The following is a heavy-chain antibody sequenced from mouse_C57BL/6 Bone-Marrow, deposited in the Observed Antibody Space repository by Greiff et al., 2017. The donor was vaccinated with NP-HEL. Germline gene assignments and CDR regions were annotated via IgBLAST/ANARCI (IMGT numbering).Heavy chain of an antibody. V-gene: IGHV1-5*01. CDR2: IYPGNSDT. D-gene: IGHD2-4*01. J-gene: IGHJ1*03. CDR1: GYTFTSYW. CDR3: TNYDYDGDWYFDV. Sequence: EVQLQQSGTVLARPGASVKMSCKTSGYTFTSYWMHWVKQRPGQGLEWIGAIYPGNSDTSYNQKFKGKAKLTAVTSASTAYMELSSLTNEDSAVYYCTNYDYDGDWYFDVWGTGTTVTVSS.